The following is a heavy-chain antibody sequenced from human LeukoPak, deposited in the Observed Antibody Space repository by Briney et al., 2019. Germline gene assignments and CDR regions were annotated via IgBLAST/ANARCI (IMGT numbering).Heavy chain of an antibody. D-gene: IGHD3-10*01. Sequence: PSGTLSLTCTVSGGSISNSNYHWGWIRQPPGKGLEWIGKIYFTETYSNPSLKSRVTISMDTSKNQFSLKLSSVTAADTAVFYCARISGPYYYAVDVWGQGTTVTVSS. CDR2: IYFTET. V-gene: IGHV4-39*01. J-gene: IGHJ6*02. CDR3: ARISGPYYYAVDV. CDR1: GGSISNSNYH.